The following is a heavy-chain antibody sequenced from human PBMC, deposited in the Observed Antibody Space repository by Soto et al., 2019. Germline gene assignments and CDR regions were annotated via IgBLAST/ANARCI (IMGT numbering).Heavy chain of an antibody. J-gene: IGHJ4*02. Sequence: SETLSLTCTLSGGSISSGDYYWSWIRQPPGKGLEWIGYIYYSGSTYYNPTLKSRVTISVDTSKNQFSLKLSSVTAADTAVYYCARVDDSSGYYYFDYWGQGTLVTVSS. V-gene: IGHV4-30-4*01. CDR3: ARVDDSSGYYYFDY. CDR2: IYYSGST. CDR1: GGSISSGDYY. D-gene: IGHD3-22*01.